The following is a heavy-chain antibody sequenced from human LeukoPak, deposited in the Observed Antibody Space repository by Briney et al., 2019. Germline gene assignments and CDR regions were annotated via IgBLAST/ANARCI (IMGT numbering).Heavy chain of an antibody. CDR3: AREGSGYQLNWFDP. CDR2: IIPIFDTA. J-gene: IGHJ5*02. D-gene: IGHD3-22*01. Sequence: SSVKVSCKASGGTFSSYAISWVRQAPGQGLEWMGRIIPIFDTANYAQKFQGRVTITTDESTSTAYMELSSLRSEDTAVYYCAREGSGYQLNWFDPWGQGTLVTVSS. CDR1: GGTFSSYA. V-gene: IGHV1-69*05.